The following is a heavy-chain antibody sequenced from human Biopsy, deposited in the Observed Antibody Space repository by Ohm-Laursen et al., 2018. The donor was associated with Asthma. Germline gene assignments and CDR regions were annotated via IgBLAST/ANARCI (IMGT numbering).Heavy chain of an antibody. D-gene: IGHD2-15*01. J-gene: IGHJ4*02. CDR2: ISSDGRST. CDR1: GFTISTYW. CDR3: GIVVAANPFQGDC. Sequence: SLRLSCAAAGFTISTYWMHWVRQAPGKGLVWVSRISSDGRSTHYADSVTGRFTISRDNSKNTVYLDISSLRIEDTAVFYCGIVVAANPFQGDCWGQGTLVTVSS. V-gene: IGHV3-74*01.